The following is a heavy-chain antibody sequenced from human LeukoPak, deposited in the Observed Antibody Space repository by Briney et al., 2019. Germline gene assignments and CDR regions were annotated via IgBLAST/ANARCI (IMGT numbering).Heavy chain of an antibody. CDR1: GYTFTSYD. V-gene: IGHV1-8*01. CDR2: MSPSTGNT. Sequence: ASVKVSCKASGYTFTSYDINWVRQAPGQGFEWMGWMSPSTGNTGYAQKFQGRVTMTRYTSVSTAYMELSSLRSEDTAVYYCARGRLGAMVRGADFDYWGQGTLVTVSS. D-gene: IGHD3-10*01. J-gene: IGHJ4*02. CDR3: ARGRLGAMVRGADFDY.